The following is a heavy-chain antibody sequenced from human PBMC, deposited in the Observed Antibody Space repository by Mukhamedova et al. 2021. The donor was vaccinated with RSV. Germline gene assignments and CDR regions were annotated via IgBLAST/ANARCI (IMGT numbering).Heavy chain of an antibody. V-gene: IGHV3-74*03. Sequence: GKGLVWVSHINTVGSTTTYADSVKGRFTISRDNAKNTLYLQMNSLRPEDTAVYYCAREGVTFDYWGQEPWSPSPQ. CDR3: AREGVTFDY. CDR2: INTVGSTT. J-gene: IGHJ4*01. D-gene: IGHD2-8*01.